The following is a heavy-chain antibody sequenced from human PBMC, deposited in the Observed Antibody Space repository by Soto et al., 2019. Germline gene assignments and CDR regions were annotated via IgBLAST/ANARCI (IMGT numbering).Heavy chain of an antibody. D-gene: IGHD2-15*01. Sequence: SVKVSCTASGGTLRSYTFSWVRQAPGQGLEWMGRVIPSLGVTNYAKKFQGRFTIVVDTSTSTANMELNSLRYEDTAVYYCARDKGYCSDTSCPDFDYWGQGTLVTVSS. CDR3: ARDKGYCSDTSCPDFDY. J-gene: IGHJ4*02. CDR1: GGTLRSYT. CDR2: VIPSLGVT. V-gene: IGHV1-69*04.